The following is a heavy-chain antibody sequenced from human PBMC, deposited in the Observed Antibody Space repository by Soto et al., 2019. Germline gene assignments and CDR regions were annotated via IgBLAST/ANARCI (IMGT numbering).Heavy chain of an antibody. J-gene: IGHJ4*02. D-gene: IGHD3-10*01. V-gene: IGHV1-69*01. CDR1: GGTFSSYA. CDR2: IIPIFGTA. CDR3: AKGLRGRVRGVKTYYFDY. Sequence: QVQLVQSGAEVKKPGSSVKVSCKASGGTFSSYAISWVRQAPGQGLEWMGGIIPIFGTANYAQKFQGRVTITADESTSTDYMELSSLRSEDTAVYYCAKGLRGRVRGVKTYYFDYWGQGTLVTVSS.